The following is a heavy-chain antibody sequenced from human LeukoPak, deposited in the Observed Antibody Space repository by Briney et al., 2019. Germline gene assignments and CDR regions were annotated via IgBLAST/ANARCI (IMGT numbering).Heavy chain of an antibody. J-gene: IGHJ3*02. CDR2: MNPNSGNT. CDR3: AREGPPTDCSGGSCYSFYAFDI. Sequence: ASVKVSCKASGYTFTSYDINWVRQATGQGLEWMGWMNPNSGNTGYAQKFQGRVTMTRNTSISTAYMELSSLRSEDTAVYYCAREGPPTDCSGGSCYSFYAFDIWGQGTMVTVSS. D-gene: IGHD2-15*01. V-gene: IGHV1-8*01. CDR1: GYTFTSYD.